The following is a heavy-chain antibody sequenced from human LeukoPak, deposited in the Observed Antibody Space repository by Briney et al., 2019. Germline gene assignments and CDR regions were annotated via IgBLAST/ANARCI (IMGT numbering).Heavy chain of an antibody. D-gene: IGHD1-26*01. CDR2: IYPGDSDT. Sequence: GESLKISCKGSGYSFTNYWIGWVRQMPGKGLEWMGIIYPGDSDTRYSPSFQGQVTILVDKSISPAYLQWSSLTASDTAMYYCARREVGPTLPDYWGQGTLVTVSS. V-gene: IGHV5-51*01. CDR1: GYSFTNYW. J-gene: IGHJ4*02. CDR3: ARREVGPTLPDY.